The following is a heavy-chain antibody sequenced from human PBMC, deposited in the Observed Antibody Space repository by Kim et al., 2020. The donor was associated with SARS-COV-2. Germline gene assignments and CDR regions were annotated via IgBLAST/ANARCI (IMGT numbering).Heavy chain of an antibody. D-gene: IGHD5-12*01. J-gene: IGHJ3*02. CDR1: GYSFTSYW. Sequence: GESLKISCKGSGYSFTSYWIGWVRQMPGKGLEWMVIIYPGDSDTRYSPSFQGQVTISADKSISTAYLQWSSLKASDTAMYYCARRWLQLAPDAFDICGQGTMVTVSS. CDR2: IYPGDSDT. CDR3: ARRWLQLAPDAFDI. V-gene: IGHV5-51*01.